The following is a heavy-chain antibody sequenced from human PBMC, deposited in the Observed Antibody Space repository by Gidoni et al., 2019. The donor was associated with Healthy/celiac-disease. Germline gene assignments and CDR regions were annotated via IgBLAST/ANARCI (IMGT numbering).Heavy chain of an antibody. V-gene: IGHV3-23*01. Sequence: EVQLLASGGGLLQPGGSLSLSCAASGFTFSSSAMSWVRQAPGKGLEGVSVSSGSGGSTYYADSVKGRFTISRDNSKNTLYLKMNRLRAEDTAVDDCAKDVTIATWIWSFADACDIWGQGTMVTVSS. J-gene: IGHJ3*02. CDR3: AKDVTIATWIWSFADACDI. CDR2: SSGSGGST. D-gene: IGHD2-2*03. CDR1: GFTFSSSA.